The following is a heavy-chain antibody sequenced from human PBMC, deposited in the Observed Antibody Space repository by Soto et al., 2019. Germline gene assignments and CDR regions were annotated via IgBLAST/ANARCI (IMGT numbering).Heavy chain of an antibody. CDR3: ARVGREDDSSGSFDY. CDR2: IYYSGST. Sequence: QVQLQESGPGLVKPSETLSLTCTVSGGSVSSGSYYWRWIRQPPGKGLEWIGYIYYSGSTKYNPPRRSRVTISVDASEDEFSLRLSSVTAADWAVYYCARVGREDDSSGSFDYWGQGTLVTVSS. CDR1: GGSVSSGSYY. J-gene: IGHJ4*02. V-gene: IGHV4-61*01. D-gene: IGHD3-22*01.